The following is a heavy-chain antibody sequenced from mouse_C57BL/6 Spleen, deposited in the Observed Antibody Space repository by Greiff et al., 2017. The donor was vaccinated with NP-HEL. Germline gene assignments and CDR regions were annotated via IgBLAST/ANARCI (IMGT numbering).Heavy chain of an antibody. D-gene: IGHD2-4*01. CDR3: ARWRLRREFAY. CDR2: FYPGSGSI. Sequence: VQLQESGAELVKPGASVKLSCKASGYTFTEYTIHWVKQRSGQGLEWIGWFYPGSGSIKYNEKFKDKATLTVDTSSSTAYMQLSSLTSEDSAVYYCARWRLRREFAYWGQGTLVTVSA. V-gene: IGHV1-62-2*01. CDR1: GYTFTEYT. J-gene: IGHJ3*01.